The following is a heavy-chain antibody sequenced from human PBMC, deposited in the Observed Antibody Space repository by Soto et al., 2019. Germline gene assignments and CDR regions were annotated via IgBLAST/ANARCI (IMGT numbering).Heavy chain of an antibody. CDR1: GGSFREYY. CDR2: INQSGTT. Sequence: SETLSLTCAVNGGSFREYYWSWLRQPPGKGLEWIGEINQSGTTHYDPSLKRRINISIDTSKNQFSLNLTSVTAADTATYYCARDIITVIGGEIYYYFGMDVWGQGTTVTVSS. J-gene: IGHJ6*02. V-gene: IGHV4-34*01. D-gene: IGHD3-10*01. CDR3: ARDIITVIGGEIYYYFGMDV.